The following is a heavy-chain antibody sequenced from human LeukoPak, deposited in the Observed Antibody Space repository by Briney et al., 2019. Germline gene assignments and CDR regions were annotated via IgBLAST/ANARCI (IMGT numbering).Heavy chain of an antibody. D-gene: IGHD4-17*01. J-gene: IGHJ4*02. V-gene: IGHV3-21*01. CDR2: ISSSSYI. Sequence: GGSLRLSCAASGFTFSSYSMNWVRQAPGKGLEWVSSISSSSYIYYADSVKGRFTISRDNAKNSLYLQMNSLRAEDTAVYYCARDPDYGDYVYFDYWGQGTLVTVSS. CDR3: ARDPDYGDYVYFDY. CDR1: GFTFSSYS.